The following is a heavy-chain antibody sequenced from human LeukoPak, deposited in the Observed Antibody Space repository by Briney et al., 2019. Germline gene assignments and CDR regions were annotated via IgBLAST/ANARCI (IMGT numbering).Heavy chain of an antibody. CDR3: ASTKIAVAGNWYFDL. V-gene: IGHV4-59*08. CDR1: GGSISSYY. J-gene: IGHJ2*01. Sequence: SETLSLTCTVSGGSISSYYWSWIRQPPGKGLEWIGYIYYSGSTNYNPSLKSRVTISVDTSENQFSLKLSSVTAADTAVYYCASTKIAVAGNWYFDLWGRGTLATVSS. CDR2: IYYSGST. D-gene: IGHD6-19*01.